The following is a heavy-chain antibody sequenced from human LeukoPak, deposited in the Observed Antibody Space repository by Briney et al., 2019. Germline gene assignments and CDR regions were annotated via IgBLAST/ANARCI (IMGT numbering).Heavy chain of an antibody. CDR1: GYTFTGYY. D-gene: IGHD1-26*01. V-gene: IGHV1-2*02. CDR3: ARDTSGGSLRFHFDA. CDR2: INPKSGDT. J-gene: IGHJ4*02. Sequence: ASVKVSCKTSGYTFTGYYMHWVRQAPGQGLEWMGWINPKSGDTNYARKFQGRVTMTRDTSISTGYMELSSLISDDTALYYCARDTSGGSLRFHFDAWGQGTLVAVSS.